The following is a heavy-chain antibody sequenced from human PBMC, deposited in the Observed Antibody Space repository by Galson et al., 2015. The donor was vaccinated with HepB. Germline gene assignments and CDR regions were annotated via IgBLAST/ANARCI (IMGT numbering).Heavy chain of an antibody. CDR3: TTGYDFWSGYFDTHYAFDI. Sequence: SLRLSCAASGFTFSNAWMSWVRQAPGKGLEWVGRIKSKTDGGTTDYAAPVKGRFTISRDDSKNTLYLQMNSLKTEDTAVYYCTTGYDFWSGYFDTHYAFDIWGQGTMVTVSS. D-gene: IGHD3-3*01. CDR1: GFTFSNAW. CDR2: IKSKTDGGTT. J-gene: IGHJ3*02. V-gene: IGHV3-15*01.